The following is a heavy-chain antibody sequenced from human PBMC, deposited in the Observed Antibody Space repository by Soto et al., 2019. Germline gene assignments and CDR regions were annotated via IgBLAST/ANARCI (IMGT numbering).Heavy chain of an antibody. D-gene: IGHD3-3*01. CDR1: GYSFTSYW. Sequence: GESLKMSCKGSGYSFTSYWIGWVRQMPGKGLEWMGIIYPGDSDTRYSPSFQGQVTISADKSISTAYLQWSSLKASDTAMYYCARTDGYDFWSGYGGYYYYMDVWGKGTTVTVSS. CDR3: ARTDGYDFWSGYGGYYYYMDV. CDR2: IYPGDSDT. V-gene: IGHV5-51*01. J-gene: IGHJ6*03.